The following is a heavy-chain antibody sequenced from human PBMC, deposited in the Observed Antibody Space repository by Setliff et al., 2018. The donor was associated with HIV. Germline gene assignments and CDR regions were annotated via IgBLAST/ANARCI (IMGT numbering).Heavy chain of an antibody. Sequence: KPSETLSLTCTVSGDSINTHYWSWIRQPPGKGLEWIGCISHSGNTNFNPSLNSRVTISPDTSKNQFSLRLTSLTAADTAIYYCARSTVGAGASFPWGRGILVTVSS. D-gene: IGHD1-26*01. CDR3: ARSTVGAGASFP. V-gene: IGHV4-59*11. J-gene: IGHJ5*02. CDR2: ISHSGNT. CDR1: GDSINTHY.